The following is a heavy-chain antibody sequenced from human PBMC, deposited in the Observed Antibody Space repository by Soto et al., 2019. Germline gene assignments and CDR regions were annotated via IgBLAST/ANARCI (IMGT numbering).Heavy chain of an antibody. CDR3: ARTAMAPNYYMDV. Sequence: EVQLVESGGGLVQPGGSLRLSCAASGFTVSSNYMSWVRQAPGKGLEWVSVIYSGGSTYYADSVKGRFTISRDNSKNTLYLQMNILRAEDTAVYYCARTAMAPNYYMDVWGKGTTVTVSS. V-gene: IGHV3-66*01. CDR1: GFTVSSNY. CDR2: IYSGGST. J-gene: IGHJ6*03. D-gene: IGHD5-18*01.